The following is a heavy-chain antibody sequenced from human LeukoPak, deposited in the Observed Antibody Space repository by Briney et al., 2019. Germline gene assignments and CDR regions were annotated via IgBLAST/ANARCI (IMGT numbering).Heavy chain of an antibody. D-gene: IGHD1-26*01. J-gene: IGHJ4*02. CDR2: INPDSGVT. Sequence: GASVKVSCKTSGYAFTGYFVHWVRQAPGQGLEWLGWINPDSGVTKYAQKFQGRVTMTRDTSISTAYMELSRLRSDDTAVYYCASRELGYWGQGTLVTVSS. V-gene: IGHV1-2*02. CDR3: ASRELGY. CDR1: GYAFTGYF.